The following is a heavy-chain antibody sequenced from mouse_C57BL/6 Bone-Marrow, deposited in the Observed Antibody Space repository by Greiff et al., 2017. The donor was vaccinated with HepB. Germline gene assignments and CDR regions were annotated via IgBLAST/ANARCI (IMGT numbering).Heavy chain of an antibody. J-gene: IGHJ3*01. Sequence: QVQLQQSGAELVRPGASVTLSCKASGYTFTDYEMHWVKQTPVHGLEWIGAIDPETGGTAYNQKFKGKAILTADKSSSTAYMELRSLTSEDSAVYYCTIYGRSLRFAYWGQGTLVTVSA. CDR1: GYTFTDYE. D-gene: IGHD1-1*01. CDR2: IDPETGGT. CDR3: TIYGRSLRFAY. V-gene: IGHV1-15*01.